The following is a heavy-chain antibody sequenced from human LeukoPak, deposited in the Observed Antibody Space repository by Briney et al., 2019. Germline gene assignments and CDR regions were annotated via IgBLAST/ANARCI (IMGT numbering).Heavy chain of an antibody. D-gene: IGHD1-26*01. CDR2: VYSGGNA. J-gene: IGHJ4*02. CDR1: GFTVSTTY. CDR3: ASNGENSGTFLQFDC. V-gene: IGHV3-66*02. Sequence: GGSLRLSCAASGFTVSTTYLSWVRQAPGKGLEWVSVVYSGGNAYYTDSVKGRFTISRDNSKNTLYLQMNSLRAEDTAVYYCASNGENSGTFLQFDCWGQGTLVTVSS.